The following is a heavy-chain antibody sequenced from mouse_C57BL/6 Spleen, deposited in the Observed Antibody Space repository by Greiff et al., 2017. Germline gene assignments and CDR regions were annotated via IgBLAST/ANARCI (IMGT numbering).Heavy chain of an antibody. CDR2: IYPGDGDT. V-gene: IGHV1-80*01. CDR1: GYAFSSYW. Sequence: QVQLQQSGAELVKPGASVKISCTASGYAFSSYWMNWVKQRPGKGLEWIGQIYPGDGDTNYNGKFKGKATLTADKSSSTAYMQLSSLTSEDSAVYFCARRFYYYGSSYAMDYWGQGTSVTVSS. J-gene: IGHJ4*01. CDR3: ARRFYYYGSSYAMDY. D-gene: IGHD1-1*01.